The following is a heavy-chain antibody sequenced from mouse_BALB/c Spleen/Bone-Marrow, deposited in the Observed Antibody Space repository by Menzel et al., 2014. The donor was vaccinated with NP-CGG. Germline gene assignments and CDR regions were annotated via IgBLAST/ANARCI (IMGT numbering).Heavy chain of an antibody. D-gene: IGHD1-1*01. CDR1: GYTFTSYT. CDR3: AREDIITAYFDY. CDR2: IDPSNTYT. Sequence: VQLVESAAELARPGASVKMSCKASGYTFTSYTMQWVKQRPGQGLGWIGYIDPSNTYTDYNQKFRDKTTLTADKSSSTAYMQLTSLTSEDSAVYYCAREDIITAYFDYWGQGTTLTVSS. V-gene: IGHV1-4*02. J-gene: IGHJ2*01.